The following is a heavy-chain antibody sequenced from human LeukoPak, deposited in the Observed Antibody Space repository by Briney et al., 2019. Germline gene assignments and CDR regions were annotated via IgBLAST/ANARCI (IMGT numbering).Heavy chain of an antibody. D-gene: IGHD2-21*02. CDR1: GYTVTGYY. Sequence: GASVKVSCKASGYTVTGYYMHWVRQAPGQGLEWMGWVNPNSGGTKSAQKFQGRVTMTRDTSISTAYMELTRLRSDDTAVYYCARDSIGDGDHFEDWGQRTLVTVSS. CDR2: VNPNSGGT. CDR3: ARDSIGDGDHFED. J-gene: IGHJ4*02. V-gene: IGHV1-2*02.